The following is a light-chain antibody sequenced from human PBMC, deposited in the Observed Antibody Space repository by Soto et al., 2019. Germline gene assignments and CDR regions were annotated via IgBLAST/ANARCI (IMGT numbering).Light chain of an antibody. J-gene: IGKJ5*01. CDR3: QQRRDWPLIT. CDR1: QTVGRY. Sequence: EIVLTQSPATLSLSPGESATLSCRASQTVGRYLAWYQQKPGQAPRLLIYHASDRATGIPARFSGSGSETDFALTISSLEHEDFAIYYCQQRRDWPLITFGQGTRLEI. CDR2: HAS. V-gene: IGKV3-11*01.